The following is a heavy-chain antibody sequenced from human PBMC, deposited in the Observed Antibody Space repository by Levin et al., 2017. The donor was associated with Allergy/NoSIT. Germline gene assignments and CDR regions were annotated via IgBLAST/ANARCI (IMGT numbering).Heavy chain of an antibody. Sequence: GESLKISCAASGFTFDDYAMHWVRQAPGKGLEWVSLVSWDGGSAYYADSVKGRFTISRDNSKNSLYLQMNTLRAEDTALYYCAKDKLSHAPTGIDYWGQGTLVTVSS. V-gene: IGHV3-43D*03. D-gene: IGHD3-10*01. CDR1: GFTFDDYA. J-gene: IGHJ4*02. CDR2: VSWDGGSA. CDR3: AKDKLSHAPTGIDY.